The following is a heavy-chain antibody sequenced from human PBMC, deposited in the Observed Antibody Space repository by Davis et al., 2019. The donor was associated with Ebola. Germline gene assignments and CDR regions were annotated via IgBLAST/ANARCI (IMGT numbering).Heavy chain of an antibody. CDR3: ASSPVVYYYDSSGYYSLSYYFDY. CDR2: IYHSGST. D-gene: IGHD3-22*01. V-gene: IGHV4-38-2*02. Sequence: MPSETLSLTCTVSAYSISSGYYWGWIRQPPGKGLEWIGSIYHSGSTYYNPSLKSRVTISVDTSKNQFSLNLSSVTAADTAVYYCASSPVVYYYDSSGYYSLSYYFDYWGQGTLVTVSS. J-gene: IGHJ4*02. CDR1: AYSISSGYY.